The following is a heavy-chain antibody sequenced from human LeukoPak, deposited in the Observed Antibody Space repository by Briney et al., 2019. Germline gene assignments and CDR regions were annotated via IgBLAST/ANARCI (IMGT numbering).Heavy chain of an antibody. Sequence: PSETLSLTCAVYGGSFSGYYWSWIRQPPGKGLEWIGEINHSGSTNYNPSLKSRVTISVDTSKNQFSLKLSSVTAADTAVYYCASLSSGGVKFDYWGQGTLVTVSS. J-gene: IGHJ4*02. CDR2: INHSGST. CDR1: GGSFSGYY. CDR3: ASLSSGGVKFDY. D-gene: IGHD3-22*01. V-gene: IGHV4-34*01.